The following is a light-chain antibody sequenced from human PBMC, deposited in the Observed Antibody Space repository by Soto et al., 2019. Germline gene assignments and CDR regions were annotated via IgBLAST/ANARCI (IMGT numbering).Light chain of an antibody. CDR1: ERVSSN. CDR2: ATS. Sequence: IVMTQSPATLSVSPGERATLYCRASERVSSNLAWYQQKPGQAPRLLLYATSTRAMGIPARFRGSGSGTEFTLTISSLQSEDFAVYYCHQYHNWPRTFGQGTKVEIK. CDR3: HQYHNWPRT. V-gene: IGKV3D-15*01. J-gene: IGKJ1*01.